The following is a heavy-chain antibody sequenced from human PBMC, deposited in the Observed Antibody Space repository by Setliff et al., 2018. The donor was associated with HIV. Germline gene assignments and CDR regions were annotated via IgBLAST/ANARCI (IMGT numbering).Heavy chain of an antibody. CDR2: IFHAGST. CDR1: GGSISSSDYY. D-gene: IGHD2-15*01. CDR3: ARSLAYCSGGGCSSGNYYYMDV. J-gene: IGHJ6*03. Sequence: SETLSLTCTVSGGSISSSDYYWGWIRQSPEKGLEWIGSIFHAGSTYYNPSLKSRVTLSVDTSENQYSLKLTSLIAADTAVYYCARSLAYCSGGGCSSGNYYYMDVWGKGTTVTVSS. V-gene: IGHV4-39*01.